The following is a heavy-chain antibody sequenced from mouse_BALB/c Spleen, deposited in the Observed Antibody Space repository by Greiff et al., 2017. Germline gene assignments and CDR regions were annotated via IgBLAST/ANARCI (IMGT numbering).Heavy chain of an antibody. Sequence: QVQLQQPGAELVRPGASVKLSCKASGYTLTSYWINWVKQRPGQGLEWIGNIYPSDSYTNYNQKFKDKATLTVDKSSSTAYMQLSSPTSEDSAVYYCTRSGDGYPLDYWGQGTTLTVSS. V-gene: IGHV1-69*02. D-gene: IGHD2-3*01. CDR2: IYPSDSYT. J-gene: IGHJ2*01. CDR1: GYTLTSYW. CDR3: TRSGDGYPLDY.